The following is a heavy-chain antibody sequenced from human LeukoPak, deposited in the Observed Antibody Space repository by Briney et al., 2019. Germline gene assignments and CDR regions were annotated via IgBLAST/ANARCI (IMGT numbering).Heavy chain of an antibody. J-gene: IGHJ6*03. Sequence: GGSLRLSCAASGFNFGGSPMHWVRQASGKGLEWVGRMRSKNNNYTTGYAESVKGRFIISRDDSKNMSYLQMNNLKTEDTAVYYCQAYYYYYMDVWGKGTTVTVSS. V-gene: IGHV3-73*01. CDR2: MRSKNNNYTT. CDR1: GFNFGGSP. CDR3: QAYYYYYMDV.